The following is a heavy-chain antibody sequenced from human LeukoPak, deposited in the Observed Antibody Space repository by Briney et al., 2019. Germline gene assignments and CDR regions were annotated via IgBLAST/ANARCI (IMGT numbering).Heavy chain of an antibody. CDR3: ARDQGDSLDY. D-gene: IGHD3-16*01. CDR2: ISGSGGST. CDR1: GFTFSSYA. V-gene: IGHV3-23*01. J-gene: IGHJ4*02. Sequence: GGSLRLSCAASGFTFSSYAMSWVRQAPGKGLEWVSAISGSGGSTYYADSVKGQFTLSRDHSKNTLYLQMISLRSEDTAVYYCARDQGDSLDYWGQGIVVTVSS.